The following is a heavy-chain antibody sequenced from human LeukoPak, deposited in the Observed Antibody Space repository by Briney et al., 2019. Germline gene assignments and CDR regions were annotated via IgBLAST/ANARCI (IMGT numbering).Heavy chain of an antibody. CDR3: ARDRLVTYYDFWSGYYYYGMDV. J-gene: IGHJ6*02. CDR1: GGSISSDY. Sequence: PSETLSLTCTVSGGSISSDYWSWIRQPPGKGLEWIGYIYYSGSTNYNPSLKSRVTISVDTYKNQFSLKLNSVTAADTAVYYCARDRLVTYYDFWSGYYYYGMDVWGQGTTVTVSS. V-gene: IGHV4-59*01. CDR2: IYYSGST. D-gene: IGHD3-3*01.